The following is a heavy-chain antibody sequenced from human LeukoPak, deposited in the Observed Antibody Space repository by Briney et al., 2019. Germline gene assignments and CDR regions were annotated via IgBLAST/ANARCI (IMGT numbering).Heavy chain of an antibody. CDR3: VRSKSGTYGWFDP. J-gene: IGHJ5*02. CDR2: INHSGST. D-gene: IGHD4-17*01. V-gene: IGHV4-34*01. CDR1: GGSFSGYY. Sequence: SETLSLTCAVYGGSFSGYYWSWIRQPPGKGLEWIGEINHSGSTNYNPSLKSRVTISVDTSKNQFSLKVNSVTAADTAVYYCVRSKSGTYGWFDPWGQGTLVTVSS.